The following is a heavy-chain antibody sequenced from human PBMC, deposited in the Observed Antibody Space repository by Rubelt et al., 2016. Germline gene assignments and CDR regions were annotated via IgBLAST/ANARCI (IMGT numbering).Heavy chain of an antibody. CDR2: INHSGST. CDR1: GGSFSGYY. J-gene: IGHJ4*02. D-gene: IGHD3-10*01. Sequence: QVQLQQWGAGLLKPSETLSLTCAVYGGSFSGYYWSWSRQPPGKGLEWIGEINHSGSTNYNPSLKSRATKSLDTSNNHSALKLSSVTAADTAVYYCARGAPIVRAIFDYWGQGTLVTVSS. V-gene: IGHV4-34*01. CDR3: ARGAPIVRAIFDY.